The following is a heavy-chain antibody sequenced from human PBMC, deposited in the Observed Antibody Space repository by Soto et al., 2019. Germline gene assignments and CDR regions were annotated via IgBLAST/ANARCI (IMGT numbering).Heavy chain of an antibody. Sequence: ASVKVSCKASGYTFTSYDNNWVRQATGQGLEWMGWMNPNSGNTGYAQKFQGRVTMTRNTSISTAYMELSSLRSEDTAVYYCARVEGRYFDWLLSDPYYYYYMDLWGKGTTVTVSS. J-gene: IGHJ6*03. D-gene: IGHD3-9*01. CDR3: ARVEGRYFDWLLSDPYYYYYMDL. V-gene: IGHV1-8*01. CDR2: MNPNSGNT. CDR1: GYTFTSYD.